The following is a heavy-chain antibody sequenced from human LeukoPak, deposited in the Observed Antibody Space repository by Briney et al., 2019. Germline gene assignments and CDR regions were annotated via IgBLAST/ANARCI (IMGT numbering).Heavy chain of an antibody. Sequence: SETLSLTCAVYGGSFSGYYWSWIRQPPGKGLEWIGEINHSGSTNYNPSLKSRVTISVDTSKNQFSLKLSSVTAADTAVYYCARHKDVVVVAAKGDYFDYWGQGTLVTVSS. J-gene: IGHJ4*02. CDR1: GGSFSGYY. V-gene: IGHV4-34*01. D-gene: IGHD2-15*01. CDR3: ARHKDVVVVAAKGDYFDY. CDR2: INHSGST.